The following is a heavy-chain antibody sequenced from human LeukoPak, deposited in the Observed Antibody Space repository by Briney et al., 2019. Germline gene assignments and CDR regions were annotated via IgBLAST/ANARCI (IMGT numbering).Heavy chain of an antibody. CDR1: GFTFSSHA. CDR3: ARAPPGSNWKNYFDY. V-gene: IGHV3-23*01. D-gene: IGHD1-1*01. Sequence: GGSLRLSCAASGFTFSSHAMCWVRQAPGKGPEWVSGISGSGNSTYYADSVKGRFTISRDNSKNTVYLQMNSLRAEDTALYYCARAPPGSNWKNYFDYWGQGTLVTGSS. CDR2: ISGSGNST. J-gene: IGHJ4*02.